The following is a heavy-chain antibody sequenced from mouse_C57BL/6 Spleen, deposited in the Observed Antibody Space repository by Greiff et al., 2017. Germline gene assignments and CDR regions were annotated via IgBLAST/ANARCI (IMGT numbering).Heavy chain of an antibody. CDR1: GYTFTSYG. V-gene: IGHV1-81*01. CDR3: ARSTVSFAY. D-gene: IGHD6-2*01. Sequence: VQVVESGAELARPGASVKLSCKASGYTFTSYGISWVKQRTGQGLEWIGEIYPRSGNTYYNEKFKGKATLTADKSSSTAYMELRSLTSEDSAVYFCARSTVSFAYWGQGTLVTVSA. J-gene: IGHJ3*01. CDR2: IYPRSGNT.